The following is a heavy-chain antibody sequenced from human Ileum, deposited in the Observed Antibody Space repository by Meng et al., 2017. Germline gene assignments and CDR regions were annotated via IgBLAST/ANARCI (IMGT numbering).Heavy chain of an antibody. CDR1: GASLSTNMGV. Sequence: SVHGQVVHAASLHFTVGMPGASLSTNMGVCNWIRQDPSMGLEWLGRIYYMSKYITNYAVSVKSRITINPDTSTNQISLQLNSVTPEDTAVYYCARSVSGWSLDYWGQGTLVTVSS. D-gene: IGHD6-19*01. CDR2: IYYMSKYIT. V-gene: IGHV6-1*01. J-gene: IGHJ4*02. CDR3: ARSVSGWSLDY.